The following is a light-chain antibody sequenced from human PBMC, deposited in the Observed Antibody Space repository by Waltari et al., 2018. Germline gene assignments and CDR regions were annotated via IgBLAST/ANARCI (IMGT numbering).Light chain of an antibody. J-gene: IGKJ2*01. CDR1: QSVDSY. Sequence: EIVLTQSPDTLSLSPGERVTLSCRASQSVDSYLAWYQQEPGQAPRLLIYDASNRAAGIPARFSGSGSGTDFTLTISSLEPEDFAVYYCQQRSDWPYTFGQGTKLEIK. CDR3: QQRSDWPYT. CDR2: DAS. V-gene: IGKV3-11*01.